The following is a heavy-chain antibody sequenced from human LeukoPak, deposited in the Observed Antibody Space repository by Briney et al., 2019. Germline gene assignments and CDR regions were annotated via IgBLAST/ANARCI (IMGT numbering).Heavy chain of an antibody. CDR2: IYYSGST. Sequence: SETLSLTRTVSGGSISSYYWSWIRQPPGKGLEWIGYIYYSGSTNYNPSLKSRVTISVDTSKNQFSLKLSSVTAADTAVYYCARLPRGYSYGYAYYFDYWGQGTLVTVSS. CDR1: GGSISSYY. D-gene: IGHD5-18*01. V-gene: IGHV4-59*08. CDR3: ARLPRGYSYGYAYYFDY. J-gene: IGHJ4*02.